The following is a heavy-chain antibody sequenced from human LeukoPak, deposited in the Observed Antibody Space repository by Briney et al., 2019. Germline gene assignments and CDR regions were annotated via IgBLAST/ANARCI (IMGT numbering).Heavy chain of an antibody. V-gene: IGHV3-23*01. CDR2: ISGSGGST. CDR3: ARDRRELLEYYYGMDV. J-gene: IGHJ6*02. CDR1: GFTFSSYA. D-gene: IGHD1-26*01. Sequence: GGSLRLSCAASGFTFSSYAMSWVRQAPGKGLEWVSAISGSGGSTYYADSVKGRFTISRDNSKNTLYLQMNSLRAEDTAVYYCARDRRELLEYYYGMDVWGQGTTVTVSS.